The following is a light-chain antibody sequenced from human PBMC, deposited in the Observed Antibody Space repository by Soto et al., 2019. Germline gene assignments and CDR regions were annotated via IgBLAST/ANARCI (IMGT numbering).Light chain of an antibody. V-gene: IGLV2-14*01. J-gene: IGLJ1*01. CDR1: SSDVGAYNY. CDR3: ISYTGSSTSYV. CDR2: GVS. Sequence: QSVLTQPASLSASPGQSITISCSGTSSDVGAYNYVAWYQQFPGKTPKLIIYGVSSRPSGVSSRFSGSKSGNTAPLTISGLQAEDEADYYCISYTGSSTSYVFGTGTKVTVL.